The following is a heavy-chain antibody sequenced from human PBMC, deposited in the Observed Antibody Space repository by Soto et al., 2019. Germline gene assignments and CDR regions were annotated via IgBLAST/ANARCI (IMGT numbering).Heavy chain of an antibody. CDR2: IIHSGST. J-gene: IGHJ5*02. D-gene: IGHD2-2*01. V-gene: IGHV4-34*12. CDR1: GGSFSGYY. CDR3: ARRASVVPAAITLSGWFDP. Sequence: SETLSLTCAVYGGSFSGYYWIWIRQPPGKGLEWIGEIIHSGSTNYNPSLKSRVTISVDTSKNQFSLKLSSVTAADTAVYYCARRASVVPAAITLSGWFDPWGQGTLVTVS.